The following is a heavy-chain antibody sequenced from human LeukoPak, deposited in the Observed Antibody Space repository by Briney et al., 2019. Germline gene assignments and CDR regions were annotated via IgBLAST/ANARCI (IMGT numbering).Heavy chain of an antibody. D-gene: IGHD3-22*01. CDR1: GDSITSSRYY. J-gene: IGHJ4*02. V-gene: IGHV4-39*01. Sequence: PSETLSLTCAVSGDSITSSRYYWGWIRQRPGKGLEWVGTIYYSGNTYYNPSLKSRVTISVDTSKKQFSLKLSSVTAADTAVYYCARHGENYDDSSGYYYFDYWGQGTLVTVSS. CDR2: IYYSGNT. CDR3: ARHGENYDDSSGYYYFDY.